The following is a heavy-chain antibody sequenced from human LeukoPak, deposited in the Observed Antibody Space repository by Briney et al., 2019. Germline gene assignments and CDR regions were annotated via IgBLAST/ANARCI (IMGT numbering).Heavy chain of an antibody. Sequence: PGGSLRPSCAASGFTFSSYSMNWVRQAPGKGLEYVSAISSIGGSTYYAHSVKGRFTISRDNSKNTLYLQMGSLRTEDMAVYYCAKDALAAAGRYYYYYIDVWGKGTTVTVSS. CDR2: ISSIGGST. CDR3: AKDALAAAGRYYYYYIDV. D-gene: IGHD6-13*01. CDR1: GFTFSSYS. V-gene: IGHV3-64*01. J-gene: IGHJ6*03.